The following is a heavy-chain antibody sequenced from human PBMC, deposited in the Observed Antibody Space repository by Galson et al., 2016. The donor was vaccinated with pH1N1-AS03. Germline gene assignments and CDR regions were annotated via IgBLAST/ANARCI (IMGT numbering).Heavy chain of an antibody. CDR3: AKEVGSSGWFDACDL. CDR2: INGDATTT. Sequence: SLRLSCAASGFSFSTYWMYWVRQAPGKGLVWLARINGDATTTNYADSVRGRFTISRDNAKNTLHLQMNSLRVGDTANYFCAKEVGSSGWFDACDLWGQGTVVTVSS. D-gene: IGHD6-19*01. J-gene: IGHJ3*01. V-gene: IGHV3-74*01. CDR1: GFSFSTYW.